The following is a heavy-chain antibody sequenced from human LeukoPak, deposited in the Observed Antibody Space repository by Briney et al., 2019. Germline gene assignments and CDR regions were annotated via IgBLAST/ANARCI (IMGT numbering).Heavy chain of an antibody. J-gene: IGHJ4*02. D-gene: IGHD6-6*01. CDR3: ARTRLFVSQPSSIAARDFDY. V-gene: IGHV1-2*02. CDR1: GYTFTGYY. CDR2: INPNSGGT. Sequence: ASVKVSCKASGYTFTGYYMHWVRQAPGQGLEWVGWINPNSGGTNYAQKFQGRVTMTRDTSISTAYMELSRLRSDDTAVYYCARTRLFVSQPSSIAARDFDYWGQGTLVTVSS.